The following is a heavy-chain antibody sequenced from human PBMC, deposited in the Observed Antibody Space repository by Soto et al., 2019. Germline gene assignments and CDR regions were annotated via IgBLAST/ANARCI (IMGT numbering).Heavy chain of an antibody. J-gene: IGHJ6*02. V-gene: IGHV4-61*08. D-gene: IGHD3-3*01. CDR2: IYYSGST. CDR3: ASIYDFWSGQPSAYGMDV. CDR1: GGSVSSGGYY. Sequence: SETLSLTCTVSGGSVSSGGYYWSWIRQPPGKGLEWIGYIYYSGSTNYNPSLKSRVTISVDTSKNQFSLKLSSVTAADTAVYYCASIYDFWSGQPSAYGMDVWGQGTTVTVSS.